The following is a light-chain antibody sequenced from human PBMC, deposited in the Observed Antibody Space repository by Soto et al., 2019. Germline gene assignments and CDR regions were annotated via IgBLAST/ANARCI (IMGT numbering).Light chain of an antibody. J-gene: IGLJ2*01. CDR1: SSDVGDYDY. CDR2: DVS. CDR3: SSYTSTSTVV. V-gene: IGLV2-14*03. Sequence: QSALTQPASVSGSPGQSITFSCTGTSSDVGDYDYVSWYQHHPGKAPKLMIYDVSNRPSGVSNRFSGSKSGNTASLTISGLQAEDEADYYCSSYTSTSTVVFGGGTKVTVL.